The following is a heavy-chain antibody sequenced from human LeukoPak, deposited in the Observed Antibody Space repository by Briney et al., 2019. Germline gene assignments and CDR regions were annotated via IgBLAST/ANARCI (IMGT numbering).Heavy chain of an antibody. V-gene: IGHV4-39*07. CDR2: IYYSGST. Sequence: SETLSLTCTVSGGSISSSSYSWGWIRQPPGKGLEWIGSIYYSGSTNYNPSLKSRVTISVDTSKNQFSLKLSSVTAADTAVYYCASHPSDGYCSSTSCYTWFDPWGQGTLVTVSS. D-gene: IGHD2-2*02. CDR3: ASHPSDGYCSSTSCYTWFDP. J-gene: IGHJ5*02. CDR1: GGSISSSSYS.